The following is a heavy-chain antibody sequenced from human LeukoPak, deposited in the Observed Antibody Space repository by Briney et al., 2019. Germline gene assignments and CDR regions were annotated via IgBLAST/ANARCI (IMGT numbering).Heavy chain of an antibody. CDR2: IYTSGST. J-gene: IGHJ4*02. V-gene: IGHV4-4*07. CDR3: ARESTVARTARYLDS. CDR1: GGSISSYY. D-gene: IGHD6-6*01. Sequence: SETLSLTCTVSGGSISSYYWTWVRQPAGKGLEWIGRIYTSGSTNYSPSLKSRVTMSVDTSKNEFALKLNSVTAADTAVYYCARESTVARTARYLDSWGQGTLVTVSS.